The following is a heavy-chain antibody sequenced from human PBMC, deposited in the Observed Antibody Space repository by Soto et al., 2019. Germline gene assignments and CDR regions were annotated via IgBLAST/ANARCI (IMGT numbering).Heavy chain of an antibody. D-gene: IGHD2-2*01. J-gene: IGHJ6*03. CDR2: FDPEDGET. CDR3: ATRFLKEVVPAGDSYMDV. Sequence: ASVKVSCKVSGYTLTELSMHWVRQAPGKGLEWMGGFDPEDGETIYAQKFQGRVTMTEDTSTDTAYMELSSLRSEDTAVYYCATRFLKEVVPAGDSYMDVWGKGTTVTVSS. CDR1: GYTLTELS. V-gene: IGHV1-24*01.